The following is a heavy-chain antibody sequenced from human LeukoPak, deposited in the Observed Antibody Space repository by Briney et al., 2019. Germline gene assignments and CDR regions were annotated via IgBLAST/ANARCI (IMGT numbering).Heavy chain of an antibody. CDR2: ISAYNGNT. Sequence: ASVKVSCKASGYTFTSYGISWVRQAPGQGLEWMGWISAYNGNTNYAQKLQGRVTMTTDTSTSTAYMELRGLRSDDTAVYYCARGGDGRLYDSSGYYPDYWGQGTLVTVSS. D-gene: IGHD3-22*01. V-gene: IGHV1-18*01. CDR3: ARGGDGRLYDSSGYYPDY. J-gene: IGHJ4*02. CDR1: GYTFTSYG.